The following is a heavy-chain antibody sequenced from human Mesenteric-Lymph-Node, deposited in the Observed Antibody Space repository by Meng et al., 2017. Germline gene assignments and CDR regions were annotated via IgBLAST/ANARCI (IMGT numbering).Heavy chain of an antibody. CDR3: SSAPYDFWGGYLGYYYCGMDV. V-gene: IGHV1-18*01. Sequence: ASVKVSCKASGYTFTSYGISWVRQAPGQGLEWMGWISAYNGNTNYAQKLQGVITLTTDTSTSAAYVELMSLRSDNAAVYYCSSAPYDFWGGYLGYYYCGMDVWGQGTTVTVSS. CDR2: ISAYNGNT. D-gene: IGHD3-3*01. J-gene: IGHJ6*02. CDR1: GYTFTSYG.